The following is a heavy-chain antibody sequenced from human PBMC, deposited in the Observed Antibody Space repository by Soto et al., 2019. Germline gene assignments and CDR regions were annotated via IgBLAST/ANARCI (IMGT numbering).Heavy chain of an antibody. Sequence: QVRLQESGPGLVKPSQTLSLTCTVSSGSISSPDYYWSWIRQPPGKGLEWIGYIYYTGNTYYNPSLKRRVIMSVDTSTNQFYLKVTSVTAADTAVYYCASGGSSNWFDPWGQGTLVTVSS. D-gene: IGHD1-26*01. CDR3: ASGGSSNWFDP. J-gene: IGHJ5*02. V-gene: IGHV4-30-4*01. CDR2: IYYTGNT. CDR1: SGSISSPDYY.